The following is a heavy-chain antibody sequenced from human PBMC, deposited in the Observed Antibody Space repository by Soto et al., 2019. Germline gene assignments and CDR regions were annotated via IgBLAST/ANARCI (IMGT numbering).Heavy chain of an antibody. V-gene: IGHV3-23*01. CDR1: GFSFVNYA. Sequence: GGSLRLSCAASGFSFVNYAMNWVRQAPGKGLEWVSGLSGSGTSTYYADSVKGRFTISRDNSRDTLFLQMNSLTADDTAVYYCAKATTNGGWFNPFDSWGQGVLVTVSS. CDR3: AKATTNGGWFNPFDS. D-gene: IGHD6-19*01. CDR2: LSGSGTST. J-gene: IGHJ4*02.